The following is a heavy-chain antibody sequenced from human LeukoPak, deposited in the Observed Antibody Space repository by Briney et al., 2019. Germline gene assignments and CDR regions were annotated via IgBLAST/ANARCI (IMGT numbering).Heavy chain of an antibody. J-gene: IGHJ6*02. CDR2: ISSSGSTI. CDR3: ARDPSEYYGWGSYNHYYGMDV. Sequence: GGSLRLSCAASGFTFSSYEMNWVRQAPGKGLEWVSYISSSGSTIYYADYVKGLFTISRDNAKNSLYLQMNSLRAEDTAVYYCARDPSEYYGWGSYNHYYGMDVWGQGTTVTVSS. CDR1: GFTFSSYE. V-gene: IGHV3-48*03. D-gene: IGHD3-10*01.